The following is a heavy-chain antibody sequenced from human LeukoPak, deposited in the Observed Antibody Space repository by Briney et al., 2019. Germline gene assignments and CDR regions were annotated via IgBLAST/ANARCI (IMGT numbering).Heavy chain of an antibody. D-gene: IGHD3-3*01. V-gene: IGHV3-7*01. J-gene: IGHJ6*03. Sequence: PGGSLRLSCAASGFTFSSYWMSWVRQAPGKGLEWVANIKQDGSEKYYVDSVKGRFTISRDNAKNSLYLQMNSLRAEDTAVYYCAREKEADDFWSGYYGRRYYYYMDVWGKGTTVTVSS. CDR1: GFTFSSYW. CDR2: IKQDGSEK. CDR3: AREKEADDFWSGYYGRRYYYYMDV.